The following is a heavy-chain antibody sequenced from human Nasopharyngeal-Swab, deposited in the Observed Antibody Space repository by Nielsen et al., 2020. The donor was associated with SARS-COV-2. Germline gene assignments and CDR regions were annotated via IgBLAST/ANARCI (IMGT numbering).Heavy chain of an antibody. D-gene: IGHD3-10*01. V-gene: IGHV4-39*07. CDR3: ARERGRGGIWNYYYYYMDV. CDR1: GGSIISISYY. J-gene: IGHJ6*03. CDR2: ISYSGST. Sequence: SETLSLTCTVSGGSIISISYYWVWILQPPGKGLAWIWCISYSGSTYYNPSLKSRVTISVDTSKNQFSLKLSSVTAADTAVYYCARERGRGGIWNYYYYYMDVWGKGTTVTVSS.